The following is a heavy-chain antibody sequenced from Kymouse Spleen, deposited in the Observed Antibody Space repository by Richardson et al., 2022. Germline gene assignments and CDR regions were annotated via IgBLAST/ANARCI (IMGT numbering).Heavy chain of an antibody. CDR3: AKDRGAVVYYYGMDV. J-gene: IGHJ6*02. V-gene: IGHV3-9*01. CDR1: GFTFDDYA. Sequence: EVQLVESGGGLVQPGRSLRLSCAASGFTFDDYAMHWVRQAPGKGLEWVSGISWNSGSIGYADSVKGRFTISRDNAKNSLYLQMNSLRAEDTALYYCAKDRGAVVYYYGMDVWGQGTTVTVSS. D-gene: IGHD6-19*01. CDR2: ISWNSGSI.